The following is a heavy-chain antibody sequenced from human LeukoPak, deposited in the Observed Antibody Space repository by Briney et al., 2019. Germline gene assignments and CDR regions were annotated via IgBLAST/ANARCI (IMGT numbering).Heavy chain of an antibody. CDR2: IKQDGSEK. CDR1: GFTFSSYW. J-gene: IGHJ4*02. V-gene: IGHV3-7*01. D-gene: IGHD3-22*01. CDR3: ARDGYYYDSSGLFDY. Sequence: GGSLRLSCAASGFTFSSYWMSWVRQAPGKGLEWVANIKQDGSEKYYVDPVKGRFTISRDNAKNSLYLQMNSLRAEDTAVYYCARDGYYYDSSGLFDYWGQGTLVTVSS.